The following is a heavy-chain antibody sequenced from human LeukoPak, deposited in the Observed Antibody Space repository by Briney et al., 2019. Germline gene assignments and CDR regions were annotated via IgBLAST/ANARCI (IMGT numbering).Heavy chain of an antibody. CDR3: ARGPDSSGYYYGY. Sequence: ASVKVSCKASGYTFTGYYMHWVRQASGQGLEWMGWINPNSGGTNYAQKFQGRVTMTRDTSISTAYMELSRLRSDDTAVYYCARGPDSSGYYYGYWGQGTLVTVSS. D-gene: IGHD3-22*01. J-gene: IGHJ4*02. V-gene: IGHV1-2*02. CDR1: GYTFTGYY. CDR2: INPNSGGT.